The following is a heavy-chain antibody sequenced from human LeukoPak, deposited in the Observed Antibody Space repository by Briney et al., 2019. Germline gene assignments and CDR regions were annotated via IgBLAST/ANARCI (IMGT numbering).Heavy chain of an antibody. D-gene: IGHD2-15*01. Sequence: GRSLRLSCAASGFTFSSYSMNWVRQAPGKGLEWVSSISSSSSYIYYADSVKGRFTIPRDNVQNSLYLQMNSLRAEDTAVYYCASLTDIEVGAVRYWGQGTLVTVSS. V-gene: IGHV3-21*01. J-gene: IGHJ4*02. CDR2: ISSSSSYI. CDR3: ASLTDIEVGAVRY. CDR1: GFTFSSYS.